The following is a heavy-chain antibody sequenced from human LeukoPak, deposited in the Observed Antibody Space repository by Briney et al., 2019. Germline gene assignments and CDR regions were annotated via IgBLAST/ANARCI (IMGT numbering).Heavy chain of an antibody. Sequence: GESLKISCKGSGYSFTSYWIGWVRQMPGKGLEWMGIIYPGDSDTRYSPSFQGQATISADKSINTAYLQWSSLKASDTAMYYCARTGSSGWYSSYYFDYWGQGTLVTVSS. V-gene: IGHV5-51*01. CDR3: ARTGSSGWYSSYYFDY. CDR2: IYPGDSDT. D-gene: IGHD6-19*01. J-gene: IGHJ4*02. CDR1: GYSFTSYW.